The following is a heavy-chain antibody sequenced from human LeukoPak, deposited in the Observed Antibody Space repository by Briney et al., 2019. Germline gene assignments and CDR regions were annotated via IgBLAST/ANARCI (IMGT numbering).Heavy chain of an antibody. CDR3: ARGGYSSSWYHFDY. CDR2: ISYDGSNK. J-gene: IGHJ4*02. D-gene: IGHD6-13*01. CDR1: GFTFSSYA. Sequence: GSLRLSCAASGFTFSSYAMHWVRQAPGKGLEWVAVISYDGSNKYYADSVKGRFTISRDNSKNTLFLQMNSLRAEDTAVYYCARGGYSSSWYHFDYWDQGTLVTVSS. V-gene: IGHV3-30*14.